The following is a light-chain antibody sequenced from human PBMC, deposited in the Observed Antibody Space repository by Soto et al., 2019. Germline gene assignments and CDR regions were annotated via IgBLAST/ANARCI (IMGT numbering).Light chain of an antibody. J-gene: IGKJ1*01. V-gene: IGKV3-20*01. Sequence: ENVLTQSPGTLSLSPGGKATLSCRASQSGSSRYLAWYQQKRGQAPRLLIYGASSRATGIPDRFSGSGSGTDFTLTITRLEPEDFAVYYCQQYDGSSRTFGQGTKVEIK. CDR3: QQYDGSSRT. CDR1: QSGSSRY. CDR2: GAS.